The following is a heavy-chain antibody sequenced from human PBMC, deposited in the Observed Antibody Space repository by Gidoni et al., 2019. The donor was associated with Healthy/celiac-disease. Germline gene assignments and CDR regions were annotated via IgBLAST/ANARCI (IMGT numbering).Heavy chain of an antibody. CDR1: GFPFADYA. CDR3: AKDRDYGDYEDAFDI. CDR2: ISWNSGSI. Sequence: EVQLVESGGGLVQPGRSLRLPCCATGFPFADYAMHWVRQAPGKGLEWVSGISWNSGSIGDADSVKGRFTISRDNAKNSLYLQMNSLRAEDTALYYCAKDRDYGDYEDAFDIWGQGTMVTVSS. D-gene: IGHD4-17*01. V-gene: IGHV3-9*01. J-gene: IGHJ3*02.